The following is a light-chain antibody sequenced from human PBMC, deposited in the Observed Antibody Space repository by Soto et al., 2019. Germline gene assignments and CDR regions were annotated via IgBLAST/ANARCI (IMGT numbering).Light chain of an antibody. CDR1: SSDVGGFDS. CDR3: SSYTSSNTLV. CDR2: EVT. V-gene: IGLV2-14*01. J-gene: IGLJ1*01. Sequence: QSVLTQPASVSGSPGQSITLSCTGTSSDVGGFDSVSWYQQHPGSAPTLMIYEVTNRPSGVSHRFSGSKSGNTASLTISGLQTEDEADYYCSSYTSSNTLVFGTGTKVTVL.